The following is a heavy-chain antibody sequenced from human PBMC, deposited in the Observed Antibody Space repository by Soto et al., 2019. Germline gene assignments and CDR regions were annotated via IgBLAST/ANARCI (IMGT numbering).Heavy chain of an antibody. Sequence: SETLSLTCTVSGGSISTYYWNWIRQPPGKGLECIGYISYSANTNYNPSLKSRVTISLDTSKNQFSLKLTSVTAADTAVYYCARGDDWKSSCFDPWGQGTLVTVSS. D-gene: IGHD1-1*01. CDR3: ARGDDWKSSCFDP. V-gene: IGHV4-59*01. CDR2: ISYSANT. CDR1: GGSISTYY. J-gene: IGHJ5*02.